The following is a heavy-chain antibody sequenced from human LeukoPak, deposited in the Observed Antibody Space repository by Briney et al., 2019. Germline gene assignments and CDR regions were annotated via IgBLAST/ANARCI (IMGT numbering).Heavy chain of an antibody. D-gene: IGHD5-18*01. CDR2: IYTSGST. CDR1: GGSISSYY. J-gene: IGHJ4*02. V-gene: IGHV4-4*07. Sequence: SETLSLTCTVSGGSISSYYWSWLRQPAGKGLEWIGRIYTSGSTNYNPSLKGRVTMSVDTSKNQFSLKLSSVTAADTAVYYCARERWGYSYGYGTYYFDYWGQGTLVTVS. CDR3: ARERWGYSYGYGTYYFDY.